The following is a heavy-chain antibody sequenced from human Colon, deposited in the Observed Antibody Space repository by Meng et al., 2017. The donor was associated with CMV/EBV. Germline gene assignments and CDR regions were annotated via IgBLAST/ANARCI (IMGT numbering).Heavy chain of an antibody. CDR1: GFTFDDHG. Sequence: GESLKISCAASGFTFDDHGMSWVRQAPGKGLEWVSGIHRNDGSTRYVDSVKGRLTISRDNAKNSLYLQINSLRAEDTALYYCARDARYYVFDIWGQGTMVTVSS. CDR2: IHRNDGST. J-gene: IGHJ3*02. V-gene: IGHV3-20*04. CDR3: ARDARYYVFDI. D-gene: IGHD1-26*01.